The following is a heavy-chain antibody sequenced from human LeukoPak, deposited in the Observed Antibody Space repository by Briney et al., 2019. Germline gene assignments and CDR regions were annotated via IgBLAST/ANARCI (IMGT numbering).Heavy chain of an antibody. J-gene: IGHJ4*02. D-gene: IGHD2-2*01. CDR2: IKYDGSST. Sequence: GGSLRLSCATSGFTFSAYWMHWVRQVPGKGLVWAARIKYDGSSTRHADSMKGRFTISRDNAKNTLYLQMNSLRDEDTAVYYCVREGLECSGSSCQRAAFDYWGQGTLVTVSS. V-gene: IGHV3-74*01. CDR1: GFTFSAYW. CDR3: VREGLECSGSSCQRAAFDY.